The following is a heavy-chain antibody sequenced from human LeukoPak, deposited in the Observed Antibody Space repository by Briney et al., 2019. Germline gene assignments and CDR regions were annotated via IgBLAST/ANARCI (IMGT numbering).Heavy chain of an antibody. D-gene: IGHD1-26*01. CDR2: INPNSGGT. J-gene: IGHJ4*02. CDR1: GYTFINYA. CDR3: ARDPVTQWELLIDY. V-gene: IGHV1-2*06. Sequence: ASVKVSCKASGYTFINYAISWVRQAPGQGLEWMGRINPNSGGTNYAQKFRGRVTMTRDTSISTAYMELSRLRSDDTAVYYCARDPVTQWELLIDYWGQGTLVTVSS.